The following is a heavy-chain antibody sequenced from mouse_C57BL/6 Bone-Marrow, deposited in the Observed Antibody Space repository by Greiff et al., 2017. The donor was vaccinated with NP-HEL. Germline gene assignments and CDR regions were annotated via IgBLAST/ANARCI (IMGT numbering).Heavy chain of an antibody. CDR1: GYTFTSYW. CDR2: IYPGSGST. D-gene: IGHD4-1*01. CDR3: AREVTGTDYLDY. J-gene: IGHJ2*01. Sequence: QVQLQQPGAELVKPGASVKMSCKASGYTFTSYWITWVKQRPGQGLEWIGDIYPGSGSTNYTEKFKSKATLTVDTSSRTAYMQLSSLTSEDSAVYYGAREVTGTDYLDYWGQGTTLTVSS. V-gene: IGHV1-55*01.